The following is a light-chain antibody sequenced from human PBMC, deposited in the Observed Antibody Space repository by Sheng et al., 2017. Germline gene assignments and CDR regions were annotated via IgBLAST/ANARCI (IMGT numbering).Light chain of an antibody. Sequence: EIVLTQFPATLSLSPGQRATVSCRASHNINNYLAWYQQKPGQAPRLLIYDASNRATAIAARFSGSGSGTDFTLTISSLEPEDFATYYCQQYDSYPYTFGPGTKLEI. CDR2: DAS. CDR3: QQYDSYPYT. CDR1: HNINNY. V-gene: IGKV3-11*01. J-gene: IGKJ2*01.